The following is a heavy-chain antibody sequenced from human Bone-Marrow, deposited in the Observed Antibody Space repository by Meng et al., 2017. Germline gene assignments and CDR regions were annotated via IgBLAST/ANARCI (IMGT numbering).Heavy chain of an antibody. CDR1: GFTFSSYG. CDR2: IWYDGSNK. V-gene: IGHV3-33*01. D-gene: IGHD3-22*01. J-gene: IGHJ4*02. CDR3: ARGDSSGYFRKPKYFDY. Sequence: GESLKISCAASGFTFSSYGMHWVRQAPGKGLEWVAVIWYDGSNKYYADSVKGRFTISRDNSKNTLYLQMNSLRAEDTAVYYCARGDSSGYFRKPKYFDYWGQGTLVTVSS.